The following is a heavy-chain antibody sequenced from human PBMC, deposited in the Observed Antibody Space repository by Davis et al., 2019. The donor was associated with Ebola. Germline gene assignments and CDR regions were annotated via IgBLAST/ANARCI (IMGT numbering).Heavy chain of an antibody. CDR1: GYTFTGYY. D-gene: IGHD3-10*01. V-gene: IGHV1-2*04. CDR3: ARDPMVRGVIDYYGMDV. J-gene: IGHJ6*02. Sequence: ASVKVSCKASGYTFTGYYMHWVRQAPGQGLEWMGWINPNSCGTNYAQKFQGWVTMTRDTSISTAYMELSRLRSDDTAVYYCARDPMVRGVIDYYGMDVWGQGTTVTVSS. CDR2: INPNSCGT.